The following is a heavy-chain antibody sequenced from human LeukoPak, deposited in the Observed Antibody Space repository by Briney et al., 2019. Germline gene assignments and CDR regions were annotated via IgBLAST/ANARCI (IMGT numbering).Heavy chain of an antibody. Sequence: GGSLRLSCAASGFTFSSYATSWVRQAPGKGLEWVSAISGNGGRTYYADSVKGRFTIPRDNSKNTLYLQMNSLRAEDTALYYCAKVAEMDTILGKFDNWGQGTLVTVSS. J-gene: IGHJ5*02. CDR2: ISGNGGRT. V-gene: IGHV3-23*01. D-gene: IGHD5-24*01. CDR1: GFTFSSYA. CDR3: AKVAEMDTILGKFDN.